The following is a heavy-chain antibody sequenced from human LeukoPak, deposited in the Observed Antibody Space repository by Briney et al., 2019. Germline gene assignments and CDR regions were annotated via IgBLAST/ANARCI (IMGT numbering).Heavy chain of an antibody. CDR1: GFTFSDHY. CDR3: GRGHCGLDS. D-gene: IGHD2-21*02. J-gene: IGHJ4*02. Sequence: GGSLRLSCAASGFTFSDHYMTWIRQAPGKGLEWVSYISQTGTDINYADSVKGRFTLSRDNARNSLYLQMNNLRVEDTAVYYCGRGHCGLDSWGQGTLVSVSS. V-gene: IGHV3-11*04. CDR2: ISQTGTDI.